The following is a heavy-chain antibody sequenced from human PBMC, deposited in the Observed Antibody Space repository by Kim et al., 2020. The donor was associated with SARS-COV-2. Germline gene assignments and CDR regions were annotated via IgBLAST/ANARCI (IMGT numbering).Heavy chain of an antibody. D-gene: IGHD3-16*01. CDR3: ARLNGGIYDYVFDP. Sequence: SETLSLTCTVSGGSISSSSYYWGWIRQPPGKGLEWIGSIYYSGSTYYNPSLKSRVTISVDTSKNQFSLKLSSVTAADTAVYYCARLNGGIYDYVFDPWGQGTLVTVSS. V-gene: IGHV4-39*01. CDR1: GGSISSSSYY. J-gene: IGHJ5*02. CDR2: IYYSGST.